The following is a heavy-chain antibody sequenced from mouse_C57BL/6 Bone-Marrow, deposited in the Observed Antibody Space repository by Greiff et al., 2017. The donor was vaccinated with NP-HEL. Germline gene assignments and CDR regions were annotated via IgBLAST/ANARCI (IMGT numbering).Heavy chain of an antibody. CDR1: GYTFTSYW. D-gene: IGHD1-1*01. J-gene: IGHJ3*01. CDR3: ASLTTGFAY. CDR2: IHPNSGST. V-gene: IGHV1-64*01. Sequence: QVQLKESGAELVKPGASVKLSCKASGYTFTSYWMHWVKQRPGQGLEWIGMIHPNSGSTNYNEKFKSKATLTVDKSSSTAYMQLSSLTSEDSAVYYCASLTTGFAYWGQGTLVTVSA.